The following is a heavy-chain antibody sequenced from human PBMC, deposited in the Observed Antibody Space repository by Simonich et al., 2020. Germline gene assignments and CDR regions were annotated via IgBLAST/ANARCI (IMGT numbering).Heavy chain of an antibody. V-gene: IGHV1-18*01. CDR1: GYTFTSFG. Sequence: QVQLVQSGAEVKKPGASVKVSCKASGYTFTSFGISWVRQAPGQGLKWMGWNSAYNDKTNNAQKLQGRVTMTTDTSTSTAYMELRSLRSDDTAVYYCARDQGGRAAAATDYWGQGTLVTVSS. CDR2: NSAYNDKT. J-gene: IGHJ4*02. CDR3: ARDQGGRAAAATDY. D-gene: IGHD6-13*01.